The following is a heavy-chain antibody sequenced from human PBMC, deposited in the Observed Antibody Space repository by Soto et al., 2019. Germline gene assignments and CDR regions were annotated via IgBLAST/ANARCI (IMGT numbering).Heavy chain of an antibody. J-gene: IGHJ4*02. CDR1: GGTFNRND. Sequence: QVQLVQSGAEVKKPGSSVTVSCKASGGTFNRNDISWVRQAPGQGREWMGGIIPIFGTAKYAQKFQGRVTVTAEESTNTGYMELNSLRSDDTAVYYCARLFDYDGSGYCCAYWGQGTLVPVSS. CDR3: ARLFDYDGSGYCCAY. V-gene: IGHV1-69*01. D-gene: IGHD3-22*01. CDR2: IIPIFGTA.